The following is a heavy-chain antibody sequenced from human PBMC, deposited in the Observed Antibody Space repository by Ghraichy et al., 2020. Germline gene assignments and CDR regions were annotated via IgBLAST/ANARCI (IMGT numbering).Heavy chain of an antibody. V-gene: IGHV3-23*01. J-gene: IGHJ4*02. D-gene: IGHD1-14*01. Sequence: LSLTCAASGFTFSSYAMSWVRQAPGKGLEWVSAISGSGGSTYYADSVKGRFTISRDNSKNTLYLQMNSLRAEDTAVYYCAKDGAARDPEPHYFDYWGQGTLVTFSS. CDR2: ISGSGGST. CDR3: AKDGAARDPEPHYFDY. CDR1: GFTFSSYA.